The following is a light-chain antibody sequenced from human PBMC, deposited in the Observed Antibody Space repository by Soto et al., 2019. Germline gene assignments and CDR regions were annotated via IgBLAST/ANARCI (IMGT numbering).Light chain of an antibody. J-gene: IGKJ3*01. CDR1: QSISRN. CDR2: GVS. CDR3: QQYNNWPQT. V-gene: IGKV3-15*01. Sequence: EVVMTQSPGTLSVSPGERATLSCRASQSISRNLAWYQQKPGRAPRLLIYGVSTRATGIPARFSGSGSETEFTLTISSLQSEDFAVYYRQQYNNWPQTFGPGTKVDIK.